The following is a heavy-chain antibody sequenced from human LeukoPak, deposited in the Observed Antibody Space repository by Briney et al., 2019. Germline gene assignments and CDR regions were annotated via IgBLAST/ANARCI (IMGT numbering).Heavy chain of an antibody. Sequence: SETLSLTCTVSGGSISSSSYYWSWIRQPAGKGLEWIGRIYTSGSTKYNPSLKSRVTISVDTSKNQFSLRLSSVTAADTAVYYCAREFWNYRSGNLQAFDLWGQGTMVTVSS. D-gene: IGHD3-10*01. J-gene: IGHJ3*01. CDR1: GGSISSSSYY. CDR2: IYTSGST. CDR3: AREFWNYRSGNLQAFDL. V-gene: IGHV4-61*02.